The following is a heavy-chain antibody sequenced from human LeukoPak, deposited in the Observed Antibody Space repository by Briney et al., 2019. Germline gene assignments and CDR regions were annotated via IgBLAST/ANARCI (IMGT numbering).Heavy chain of an antibody. CDR1: GYSLSSGYY. D-gene: IGHD3-16*02. J-gene: IGHJ3*02. CDR3: AREGFGGVIVRSDAFDI. CDR2: IYHSGST. V-gene: IGHV4-38-2*02. Sequence: SETLSLTCAVSGYSLSSGYYWGWIRQPPGKGLEWIGSIYHSGSTYYNPSLKSRVTISVDTSKDQFSLKLSSVTAADTAVYYCAREGFGGVIVRSDAFDIWGQGTMVTVSS.